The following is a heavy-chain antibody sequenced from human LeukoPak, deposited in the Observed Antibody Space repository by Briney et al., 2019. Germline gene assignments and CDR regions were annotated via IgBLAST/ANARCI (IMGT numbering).Heavy chain of an antibody. V-gene: IGHV3-23*01. CDR3: ARDVSLDF. CDR2: ISGSGAST. CDR1: GFTFSSYA. J-gene: IGHJ4*02. Sequence: GGSLRLSCTASGFTFSSYAMSWVRQAPGKGLEWVSAISGSGASTYYADSVKGRFPISRDSSKNTLYLQMNTLRAEDTAVYYCARDVSLDFWGQGTLVTVSS.